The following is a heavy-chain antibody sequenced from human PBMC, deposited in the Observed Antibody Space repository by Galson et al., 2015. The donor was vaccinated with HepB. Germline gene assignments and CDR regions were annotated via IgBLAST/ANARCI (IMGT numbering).Heavy chain of an antibody. J-gene: IGHJ3*02. D-gene: IGHD5-24*01. Sequence: SLRLSCAASGFTFSSYAMHWVRQAPGKGLEWVAVISYDGSNKYYADSVKGRFTISRDNSKNTLYLQMNSLRAEDTAVYYCAREGDGYNYAAWAFDIWGQGTMVTVSS. V-gene: IGHV3-30*04. CDR2: ISYDGSNK. CDR3: AREGDGYNYAAWAFDI. CDR1: GFTFSSYA.